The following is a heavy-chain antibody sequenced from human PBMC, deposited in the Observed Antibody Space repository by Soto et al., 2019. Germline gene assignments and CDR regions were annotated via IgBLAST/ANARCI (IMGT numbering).Heavy chain of an antibody. V-gene: IGHV3-9*01. CDR1: GFTFDDYG. Sequence: EVQLVESGGGLVQPGRSLRLSCAASGFTFDDYGMNWVRQAPGKGPEWVSGISWNSDNIGYADSVKGRFTISRDNAKNSLFLQMNSLRAEDTAIYYCARPYSSSSWFDPWGPGTLVTVSS. J-gene: IGHJ5*02. D-gene: IGHD6-6*01. CDR2: ISWNSDNI. CDR3: ARPYSSSSWFDP.